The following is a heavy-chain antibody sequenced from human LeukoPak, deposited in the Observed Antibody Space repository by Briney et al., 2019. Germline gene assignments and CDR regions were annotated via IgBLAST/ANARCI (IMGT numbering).Heavy chain of an antibody. CDR3: AHGTMYQLDY. J-gene: IGHJ4*02. Sequence: QPGGTLRLSCAASGISFRSDGMSWVRQAPGKGLEWVSGILGGAGSTYYADSVKGRFTISRDNSKNTLYLQMNSLRAEDTAVYYCAHGTMYQLDYWGQGTLVTVSS. V-gene: IGHV3-23*01. D-gene: IGHD2-2*01. CDR1: GISFRSDG. CDR2: ILGGAGST.